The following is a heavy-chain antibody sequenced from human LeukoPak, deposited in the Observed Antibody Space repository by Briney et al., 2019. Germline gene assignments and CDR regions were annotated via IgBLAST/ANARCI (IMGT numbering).Heavy chain of an antibody. CDR3: ARGVVYPTWSGPHWSDY. V-gene: IGHV3-7*01. CDR1: GFTFSSYW. J-gene: IGHJ4*02. D-gene: IGHD3-3*01. CDR2: IKQDASQE. Sequence: GGSLRLSCAASGFTFSSYWMSWVRQAPGKGPEWVAHIKQDASQEDHVDSVKGRFTISRDNAKNSLYLQMNSLRAEDTAVYYCARGVVYPTWSGPHWSDYWGQGTLVAVSS.